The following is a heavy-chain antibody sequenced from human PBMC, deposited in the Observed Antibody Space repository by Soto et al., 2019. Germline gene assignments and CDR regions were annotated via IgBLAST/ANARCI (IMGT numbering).Heavy chain of an antibody. CDR2: ISAYNGNT. CDR3: ARGADFWSGYRWFDP. D-gene: IGHD3-3*01. J-gene: IGHJ5*02. Sequence: QVQLVQSGGEVRQPGASVKVSCKASGYTFTSYGISWVRQAPGQGLEWMGWISAYNGNTKYAQNLQGRLTLTTDTSASTAYMERRSLRYDDTAVYFCARGADFWSGYRWFDPWGQGTLGTVSS. CDR1: GYTFTSYG. V-gene: IGHV1-18*01.